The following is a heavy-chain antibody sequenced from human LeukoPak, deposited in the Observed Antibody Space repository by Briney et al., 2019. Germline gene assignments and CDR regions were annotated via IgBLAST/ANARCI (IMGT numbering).Heavy chain of an antibody. J-gene: IGHJ6*03. D-gene: IGHD7-27*01. Sequence: GGSLRLSCAASGFTFSDYYMSWVRQAPGKGLEWVSYISSSGSTIYYADSVKGRFTISRDNAKNSLYLQMNSLRAEDTAVYYCARETGEDYYYYYYMDVWGKGTTVTVSS. CDR2: ISSSGSTI. CDR3: ARETGEDYYYYYYMDV. CDR1: GFTFSDYY. V-gene: IGHV3-11*01.